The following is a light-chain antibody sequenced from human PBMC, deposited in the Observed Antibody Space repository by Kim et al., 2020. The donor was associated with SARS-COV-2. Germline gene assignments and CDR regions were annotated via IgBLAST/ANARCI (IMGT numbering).Light chain of an antibody. CDR1: SLRSYY. V-gene: IGLV3-19*01. Sequence: SSELTQDPAVSVALGQTVRITCQGDSLRSYYGSWYQQKPGQAPILDIHGKNNRPSRIPDPFSGFSPGKPASLTLTGAQAGDEADYYWHCRDSNDNGVFGG. CDR2: GKN. J-gene: IGLJ2*01. CDR3: HCRDSNDNGV.